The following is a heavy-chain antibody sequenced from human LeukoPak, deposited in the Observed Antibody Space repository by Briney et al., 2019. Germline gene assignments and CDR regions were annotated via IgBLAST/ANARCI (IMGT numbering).Heavy chain of an antibody. Sequence: SETLSLACTVSGYSISSGYYWGWIRQPPGKGLEWIGSIYHSGSTYYNPSLKSRVTISVDTSKNQFSLKLSSVTAADTAVYYCARATGYSSRYNWFDPWGQGTLVTVSS. CDR2: IYHSGST. D-gene: IGHD6-13*01. J-gene: IGHJ5*02. V-gene: IGHV4-38-2*02. CDR3: ARATGYSSRYNWFDP. CDR1: GYSISSGYY.